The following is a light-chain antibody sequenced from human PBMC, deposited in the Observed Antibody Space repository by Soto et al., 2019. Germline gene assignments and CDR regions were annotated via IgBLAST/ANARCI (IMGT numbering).Light chain of an antibody. V-gene: IGLV2-14*01. Sequence: QSVLTQPASVSGSPGQSIAISCTGTSGDVGAYDYVSWYQQHPGKAPKLMIYDVSNRPSGVSNRFSGSKSGNTASLTISGLQAEDEADYYCSSYTISSTPLYVFGTGTKVTVL. CDR1: SGDVGAYDY. J-gene: IGLJ1*01. CDR3: SSYTISSTPLYV. CDR2: DVS.